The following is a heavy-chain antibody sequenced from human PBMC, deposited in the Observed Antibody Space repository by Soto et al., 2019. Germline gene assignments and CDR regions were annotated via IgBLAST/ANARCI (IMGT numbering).Heavy chain of an antibody. D-gene: IGHD2-15*01. J-gene: IGHJ5*02. CDR1: GFTFSDHY. CDR2: TRNKANSYTT. V-gene: IGHV3-72*01. CDR3: ARENYCSGGRCYGFDP. Sequence: EVQLVESGGGLVQPGGSLRISCAASGFTFSDHYMDWVRQAPVKGLEWVGRTRNKANSYTTEYAASVKGRFTISRDDSKNSLYLQMNSLKTEDTAVYYCARENYCSGGRCYGFDPWGQGTLVTVSS.